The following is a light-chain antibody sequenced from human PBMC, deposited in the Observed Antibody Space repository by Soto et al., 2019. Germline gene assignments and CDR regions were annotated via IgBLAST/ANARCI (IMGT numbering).Light chain of an antibody. CDR2: DAS. CDR1: QDIRKY. J-gene: IGKJ3*01. V-gene: IGKV1-33*01. CDR3: QHYSDLPPT. Sequence: DIQMTQSPSSLSASVGDRVTITCQASQDIRKYLNWYQQKPGIAPKLLIYDASNLELGVPSRFSGSGSGTDFTFTINSLQPEDIATYYCQHYSDLPPTFGPGTKVDIK.